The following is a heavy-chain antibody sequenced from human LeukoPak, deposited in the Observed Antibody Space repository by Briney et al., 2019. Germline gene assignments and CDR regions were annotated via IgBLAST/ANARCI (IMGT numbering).Heavy chain of an antibody. J-gene: IGHJ4*02. CDR2: ISSSSSYI. V-gene: IGHV3-21*01. D-gene: IGHD6-19*01. CDR1: GFTFSSYS. CDR3: ARARYSSGWYIDY. Sequence: GGSLRLSCAAPGFTFSSYSMNWVRQAPGKGLEWVSSISSSSSYIYYADSVKGRFTISRDNAKNSLYLQMNSLRAEDTAVYYCARARYSSGWYIDYWGQGTLVTVSS.